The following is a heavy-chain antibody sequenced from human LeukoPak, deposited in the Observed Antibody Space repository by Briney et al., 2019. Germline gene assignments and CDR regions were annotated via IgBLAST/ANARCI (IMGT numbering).Heavy chain of an antibody. V-gene: IGHV4-59*01. CDR3: ARDPAGTVAHS. CDR2: VYYSGTT. Sequence: PSETLSLTCTVSGGSISTYHWSWIRQPPGKGLEWIGFVYYSGTTEYNPSLKSRTTISVDTSKNQFSLELSSVTAADTAVYYCARDPAGTVAHSWGQGILVTVSS. D-gene: IGHD1-7*01. J-gene: IGHJ4*02. CDR1: GGSISTYH.